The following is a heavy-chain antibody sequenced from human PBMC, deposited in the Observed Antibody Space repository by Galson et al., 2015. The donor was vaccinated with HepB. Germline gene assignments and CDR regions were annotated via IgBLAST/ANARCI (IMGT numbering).Heavy chain of an antibody. V-gene: IGHV3-23*01. D-gene: IGHD3-3*01. CDR1: GFTLSSYA. CDR2: ISGSGGST. Sequence: SLRLSCAASGFTLSSYAMSWVRQAPGKGLEWVSAISGSGGSTYYADSVKGRFTISRDNSKNTLYLQMNSLRAEDTAVYYCAKDREYYDFWSGYDAFDIWGQGTMVTVSS. J-gene: IGHJ3*02. CDR3: AKDREYYDFWSGYDAFDI.